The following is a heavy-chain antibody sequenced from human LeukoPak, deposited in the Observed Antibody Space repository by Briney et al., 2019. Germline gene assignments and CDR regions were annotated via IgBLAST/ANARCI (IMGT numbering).Heavy chain of an antibody. CDR2: ISSSGSTI. CDR1: GFTFSDYY. V-gene: IGHV3-11*01. D-gene: IGHD1-1*01. J-gene: IGHJ4*02. CDR3: AKDTNWDTNYYLDY. Sequence: PGGSLRLSCAASGFTFSDYYMSWIRQAPGKGLEWVSYISSSGSTIYYADSVKGRFTISRDNAKNSLYLQMNSLRAEDTALYYCAKDTNWDTNYYLDYWGQGTLVTVSS.